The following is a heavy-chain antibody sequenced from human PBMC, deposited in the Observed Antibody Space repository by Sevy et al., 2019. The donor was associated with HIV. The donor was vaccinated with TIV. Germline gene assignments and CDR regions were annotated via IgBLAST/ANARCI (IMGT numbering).Heavy chain of an antibody. J-gene: IGHJ4*02. Sequence: GGSLRLSCAASGFSFSDSYMSWIRQAPGKGLEWLSYMSGSGGIIYYADSVKGRFTISRDNPKNSLYLQMNSLRADDTALYYCAGKGYSQGFYYYFESWGQGTLVTVSS. CDR2: MSGSGGII. CDR1: GFSFSDSY. CDR3: AGKGYSQGFYYYFES. D-gene: IGHD5-18*01. V-gene: IGHV3-11*01.